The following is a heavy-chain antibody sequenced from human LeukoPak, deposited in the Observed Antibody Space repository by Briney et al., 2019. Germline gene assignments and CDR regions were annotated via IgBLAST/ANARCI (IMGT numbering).Heavy chain of an antibody. J-gene: IGHJ4*02. CDR3: ASSMVTANLDY. Sequence: ASVKVSCKASGYTYTSYAMNWVRQAPGQGLEWMGWINTNTGNPTYAQGFTGRFVFSLDTSVSTAYLQISSLKAEDTAVYYCASSMVTANLDYWGQGTLVTVSS. CDR1: GYTYTSYA. CDR2: INTNTGNP. V-gene: IGHV7-4-1*02. D-gene: IGHD2-21*02.